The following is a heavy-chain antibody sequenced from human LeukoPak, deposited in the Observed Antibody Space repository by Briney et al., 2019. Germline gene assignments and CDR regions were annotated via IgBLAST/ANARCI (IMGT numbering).Heavy chain of an antibody. Sequence: ASVKVSCKASGYTFTSYGISWVRQAPGQGLEWVGWISAYNGNTNYAQKLQGRVTMTTDTSTSTAYMELRSLRSDDTAVYYCARSGYYDSSGYYSFGYFDLWGRGTLVTVSS. CDR1: GYTFTSYG. J-gene: IGHJ2*01. CDR3: ARSGYYDSSGYYSFGYFDL. V-gene: IGHV1-18*01. CDR2: ISAYNGNT. D-gene: IGHD3-22*01.